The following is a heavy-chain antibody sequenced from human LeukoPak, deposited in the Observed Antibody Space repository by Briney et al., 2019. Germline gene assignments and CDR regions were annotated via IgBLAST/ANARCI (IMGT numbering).Heavy chain of an antibody. CDR1: GFTFSSYS. CDR2: ISYDGSNK. Sequence: GGSLRLSCAASGFTFSSYSMHWVRQAPGKGLEWVAVISYDGSNKYYADSVKGRFTISRDNSKNTLYLQMNGLRAEDTAVYYCAKGIRGYYDSSGQPWGQGTLVTVSS. D-gene: IGHD3-22*01. V-gene: IGHV3-30*18. J-gene: IGHJ4*02. CDR3: AKGIRGYYDSSGQP.